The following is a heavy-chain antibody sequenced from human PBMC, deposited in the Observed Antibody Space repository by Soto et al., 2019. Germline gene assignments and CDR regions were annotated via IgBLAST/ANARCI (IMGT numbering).Heavy chain of an antibody. CDR3: ARDQEDLGEPYGMDV. CDR1: GYTFTSYC. Sequence: ASVKVSCKASGYTFTSYCISWVREAPGQGLEWMGWISAYNGNTNYAQKLQGRVTMTTDTSTSTAYMELRSLRSDDTAVYYCARDQEDLGEPYGMDVWGQGTTVTVSS. D-gene: IGHD3-16*01. V-gene: IGHV1-18*01. J-gene: IGHJ6*02. CDR2: ISAYNGNT.